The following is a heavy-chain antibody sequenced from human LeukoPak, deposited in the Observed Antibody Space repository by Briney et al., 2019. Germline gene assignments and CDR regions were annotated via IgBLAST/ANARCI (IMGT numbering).Heavy chain of an antibody. CDR2: ISKSGTST. J-gene: IGHJ4*02. CDR1: GFTFSNAW. V-gene: IGHV3-11*05. D-gene: IGHD3-10*01. CDR3: ARVRSSGSPLDY. Sequence: PGGSLRLSCAASGFTFSNAWISWIRQAPGKGLEWVSYISKSGTSTNYADSVKGRFSISRDNAKKSLYLQLNSLTAEDTAVYYCARVRSSGSPLDYWGQGTLVTVSS.